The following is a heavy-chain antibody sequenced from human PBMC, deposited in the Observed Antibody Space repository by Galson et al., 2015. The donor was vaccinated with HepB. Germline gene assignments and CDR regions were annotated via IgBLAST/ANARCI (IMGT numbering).Heavy chain of an antibody. D-gene: IGHD5/OR15-5a*01. Sequence: SLRLSCAPLGFTFANYWMAWLRQVPGKGLEWVANINQDGSTTNYAESVKGRFTISRDNAKTSLHLQMNSLTAEDTAVYFCARDVYTGAHEYWGQGTRVTVSS. CDR3: ARDVYTGAHEY. J-gene: IGHJ4*02. V-gene: IGHV3-7*03. CDR1: GFTFANYW. CDR2: INQDGSTT.